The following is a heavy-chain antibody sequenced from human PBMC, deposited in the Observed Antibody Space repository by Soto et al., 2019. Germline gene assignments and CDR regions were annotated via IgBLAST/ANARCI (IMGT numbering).Heavy chain of an antibody. J-gene: IGHJ4*02. CDR2: IYWDDTK. D-gene: IGHD1-26*01. V-gene: IGHV2-5*02. CDR3: AHAYGGRSLY. Sequence: QITLKESGPTLVTPTQTLTLTCTFSGFSLPTDRVGVGWIRQPPGKALEWLAVIYWDDTKTYRPSLKSRLTITEHTSQNQVALTMTDMDPVDTATYYCAHAYGGRSLYWGQGTLVTVSS. CDR1: GFSLPTDRVG.